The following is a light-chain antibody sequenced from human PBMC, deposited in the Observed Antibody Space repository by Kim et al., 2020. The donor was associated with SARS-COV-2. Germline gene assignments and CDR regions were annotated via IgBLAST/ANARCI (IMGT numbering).Light chain of an antibody. V-gene: IGLV7-43*01. Sequence: QAVVTQEPSLTVSPGGTVTLTCASSTEAVTSGYSPNWFQQKPGQAPRALIYSTNNRHSWTPSRFSGSLLGGKAALTLSDVQPEDEAEYYCLLHYEDPLHWIFGEGTQLTVL. CDR2: STN. CDR3: LLHYEDPLHWI. CDR1: TEAVTSGYS. J-gene: IGLJ2*01.